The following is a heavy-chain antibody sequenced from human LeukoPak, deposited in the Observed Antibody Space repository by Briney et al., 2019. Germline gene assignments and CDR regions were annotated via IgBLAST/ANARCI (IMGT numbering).Heavy chain of an antibody. CDR3: ARAKRNGFDI. J-gene: IGHJ3*02. V-gene: IGHV3-23*01. Sequence: GGTLRLSCAASGFTFSSYGMSWVRQAPGKGLEWVSAISGSGGSTYYADSVKGRFTISRDNSKNTLYLRMNSLRPEDTAVYYCARAKRNGFDIWGQGTMVTVSS. CDR2: ISGSGGST. CDR1: GFTFSSYG.